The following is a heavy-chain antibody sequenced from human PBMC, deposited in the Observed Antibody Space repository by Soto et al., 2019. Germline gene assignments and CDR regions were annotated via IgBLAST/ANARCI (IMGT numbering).Heavy chain of an antibody. J-gene: IGHJ6*03. CDR1: GFTFSSYG. CDR3: AKEGQQLVSALYYYYYMDV. D-gene: IGHD6-13*01. Sequence: PGGSLRLSCAASGFTFSSYGMHWVRQAPGKGLEWVAVISYDGSNKYYADSVKGRFTISRDNSKNTLYLQMNSLRAEDTAVYYCAKEGQQLVSALYYYYYMDVWGKGTTVTVS. CDR2: ISYDGSNK. V-gene: IGHV3-30*18.